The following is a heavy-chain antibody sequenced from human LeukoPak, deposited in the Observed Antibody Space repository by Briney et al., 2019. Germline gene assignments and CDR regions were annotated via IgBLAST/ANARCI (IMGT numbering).Heavy chain of an antibody. D-gene: IGHD6-19*01. J-gene: IGHJ4*02. CDR2: INPNSGGT. Sequence: ASVKVSCKASGYTFTGYYMHWVRQAPGQGLEWMGRINPNSGGTNYAQKFQGRVTMTRDTSISTAYMELSRLRSDDTAVYYCARERRCSSGWVDFDYWGQGTLVTVSS. CDR1: GYTFTGYY. CDR3: ARERRCSSGWVDFDY. V-gene: IGHV1-2*06.